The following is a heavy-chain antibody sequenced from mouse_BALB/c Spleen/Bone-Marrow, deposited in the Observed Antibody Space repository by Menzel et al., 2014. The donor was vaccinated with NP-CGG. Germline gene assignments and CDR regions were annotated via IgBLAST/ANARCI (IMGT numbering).Heavy chain of an antibody. CDR3: ARLNYYGNLFV. J-gene: IGHJ1*01. Sequence: EVKLQESGGGLVQPGGSLKLSCAASGFDFRRYWMGWVRQAPGKGLEWIGEINPDSSTINYTPSLKDKFIISRDNAKNTLYLQMSKVRSEDTALYYCARLNYYGNLFVWGAGTTVTVSS. D-gene: IGHD1-1*01. V-gene: IGHV4-1*02. CDR1: GFDFRRYW. CDR2: INPDSSTI.